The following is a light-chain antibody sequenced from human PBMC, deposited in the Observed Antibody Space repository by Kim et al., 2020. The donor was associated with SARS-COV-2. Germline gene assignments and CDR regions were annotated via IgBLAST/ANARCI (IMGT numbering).Light chain of an antibody. J-gene: IGKJ5*01. V-gene: IGKV3-11*01. CDR1: QSVSTY. CDR2: DAY. CDR3: YQRSNWPPRT. Sequence: SPGERASLSCRASQSVSTYLGWYQQKPGQAPRLLIYDAYNSATGIPVRFSGAGSGTDFTLTFSSLEPEDFAVYYCYQRSNWPPRTFGQGTRLEIK.